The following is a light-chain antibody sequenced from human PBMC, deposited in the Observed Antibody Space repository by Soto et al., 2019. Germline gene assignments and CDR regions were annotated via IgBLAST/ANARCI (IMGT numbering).Light chain of an antibody. CDR1: QSLLYISNNKNY. V-gene: IGKV4-1*01. J-gene: IGKJ4*01. CDR2: WAS. Sequence: DIVVTQSPDSLAVSLGETAAIHCKSSQSLLYISNNKNYLAWYQQKPGQPPKLLIHWASTRESGVPDRFTGSGSGKDFPLTIRSLQAEDGAVYCWQQYYSNPLFGGGNKVEIK. CDR3: QQYYSNPL.